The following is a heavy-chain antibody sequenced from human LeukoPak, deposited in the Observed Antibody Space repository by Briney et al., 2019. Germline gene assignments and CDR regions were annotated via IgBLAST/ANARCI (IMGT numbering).Heavy chain of an antibody. CDR3: ARAIAAGYYYYMDV. CDR2: INPSGGST. Sequence: ASVKVSCKASAYTFNSYGISWVRQAPGQGLEWMGIINPSGGSTSYAQKFQGRVTMTRDTSTSTVYMELSSLRSEDTAVYYCARAIAAGYYYYMDVWGKGTTVTVSS. CDR1: AYTFNSYG. J-gene: IGHJ6*03. V-gene: IGHV1-46*02. D-gene: IGHD6-13*01.